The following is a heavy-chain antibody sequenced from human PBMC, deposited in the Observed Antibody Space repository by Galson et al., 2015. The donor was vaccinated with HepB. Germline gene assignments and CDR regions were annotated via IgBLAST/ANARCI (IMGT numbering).Heavy chain of an antibody. CDR3: TGSGLDY. Sequence: SLRLSCAASGFSFSGSAMHWVRQASGKGLQWVGRIRSKADNYVTDYAASVKGRFTISRDDSKNTAYLQMNSLKTEDTAVYYCTGSGLDYWGQGTLVTVSS. CDR1: GFSFSGSA. CDR2: IRSKADNYVT. V-gene: IGHV3-73*01. J-gene: IGHJ4*02. D-gene: IGHD3-3*01.